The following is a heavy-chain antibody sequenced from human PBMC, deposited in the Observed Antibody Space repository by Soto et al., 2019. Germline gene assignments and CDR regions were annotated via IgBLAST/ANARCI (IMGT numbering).Heavy chain of an antibody. D-gene: IGHD2-2*01. CDR3: ARPQYLPDDVFDV. CDR1: GFTFTNYW. CDR2: INSDGSST. Sequence: PWGSLRLSCAASGFTFTNYWIQFFRQSPVKGLVWVSRINSDGSSTSHADSVKGRFTISRDNAKNTLYLQMSSLRAEDTAVYYCARPQYLPDDVFDVWGRGTVVTVSS. J-gene: IGHJ3*01. V-gene: IGHV3-74*01.